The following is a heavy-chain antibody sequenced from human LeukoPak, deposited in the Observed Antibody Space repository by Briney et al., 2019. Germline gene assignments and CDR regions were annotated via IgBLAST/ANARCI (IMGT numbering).Heavy chain of an antibody. CDR3: ARDFCDH. CDR2: IYSDGTI. J-gene: IGHJ5*02. CDR1: GFTVSSNY. V-gene: IGHV3-66*01. D-gene: IGHD3-3*01. Sequence: GGSLRLSCAASGFTVSSNYMSWVRQVPGKGLEWVSVIYSDGTISYADSVKGRFTISRDNSENTLYLQMNSLRAEDTAVYYCARDFCDHWGQGTLVTVSS.